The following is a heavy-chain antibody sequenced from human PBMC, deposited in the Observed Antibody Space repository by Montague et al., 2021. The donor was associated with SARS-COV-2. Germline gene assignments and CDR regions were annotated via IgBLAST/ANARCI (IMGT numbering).Heavy chain of an antibody. D-gene: IGHD6-6*01. CDR2: MYYTGHT. CDR3: ARSRANVPSRPGFDY. V-gene: IGHV4-61*01. J-gene: IGHJ4*02. Sequence: SETLSLTCTVSGASVASGNFYWSCIRQPPGKGLEWIGYMYYTGHTNYNPSLESRVTMPVDPSKNQFSLTLTSVTAADTAVYYCARSRANVPSRPGFDYWGQGALVTVSS. CDR1: GASVASGNFY.